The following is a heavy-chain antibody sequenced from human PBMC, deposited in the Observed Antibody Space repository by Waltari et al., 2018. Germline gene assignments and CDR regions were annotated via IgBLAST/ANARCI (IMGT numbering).Heavy chain of an antibody. CDR1: GFTFSHDG. CDR2: ISDDGSST. V-gene: IGHV3-30*03. D-gene: IGHD3-3*02. J-gene: IGHJ3*02. Sequence: QVQLVESGGGVVRPGRSLRLSGAASGFTFSHDGPRWVRQAPGKGLEWVAVISDDGSSTYYGDSVKGRFTLSRDNSRNTLNLQMNRLRTEDTAMYYCVSYPIFQGAVDAFDIWGQGTMVTVSS. CDR3: VSYPIFQGAVDAFDI.